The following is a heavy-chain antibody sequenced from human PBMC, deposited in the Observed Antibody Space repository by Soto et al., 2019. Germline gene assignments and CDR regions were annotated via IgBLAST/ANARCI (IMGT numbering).Heavy chain of an antibody. V-gene: IGHV1-69*13. Sequence: QVQLVQSGAEVKKPGASVKVSCKASGGTFSSYAISWVRQAPGQGLEWMGGIIPIFGTANYAQKFQGRVTITADESTSTAYMELSSLRSEDTAVYYCAGTTEHHIYVDTAMVDYWGQGTLVTVSS. CDR1: GGTFSSYA. D-gene: IGHD5-18*01. CDR3: AGTTEHHIYVDTAMVDY. J-gene: IGHJ4*02. CDR2: IIPIFGTA.